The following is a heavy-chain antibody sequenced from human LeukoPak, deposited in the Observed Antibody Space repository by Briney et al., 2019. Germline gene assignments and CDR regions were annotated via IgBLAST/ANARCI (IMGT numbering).Heavy chain of an antibody. J-gene: IGHJ6*03. D-gene: IGHD1-26*01. Sequence: GGSLRLSCAASGFTFSTYVMNWVRQAPGKGLEWVSSISSSSSYIYYADSVKGRFTISRDNANKSLNLQMNSLRAEDTAVYYCARVHSGSLQYYYHYYMDVWGKGTTVTVSS. CDR2: ISSSSSYI. CDR3: ARVHSGSLQYYYHYYMDV. V-gene: IGHV3-21*01. CDR1: GFTFSTYV.